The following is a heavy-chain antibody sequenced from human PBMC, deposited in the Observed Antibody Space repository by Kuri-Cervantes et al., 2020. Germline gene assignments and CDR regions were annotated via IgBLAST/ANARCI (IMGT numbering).Heavy chain of an antibody. V-gene: IGHV3-74*01. CDR1: GFTFSSYS. CDR2: INSDGSST. CDR3: AKETTGYSYGNLDY. D-gene: IGHD5-18*01. J-gene: IGHJ4*02. Sequence: GESLKISCAASGFTFSSYSMNWVRQAPGKGLVWVSRINSDGSSTSYADSVKGRFTISRDNAKNTLYLQMNSLRAEDTAVYYCAKETTGYSYGNLDYWGQGTLVTVSS.